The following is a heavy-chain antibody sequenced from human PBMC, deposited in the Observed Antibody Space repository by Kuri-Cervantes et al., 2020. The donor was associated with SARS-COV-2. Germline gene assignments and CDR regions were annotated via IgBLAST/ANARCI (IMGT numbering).Heavy chain of an antibody. V-gene: IGHV3-30*02. CDR1: GFTFSSYS. CDR3: AKDALGGGFDP. CDR2: IRYDGSNK. Sequence: GGSLRLSCAASGFTFSSYSMNWVRQAPGKGLEWVAFIRYDGSNKYYADSVNGRFTISRDNSKNTLYLQMNSLRAEYTAVYYCAKDALGGGFDPWGQGTLVTVSS. J-gene: IGHJ5*02. D-gene: IGHD3-3*01.